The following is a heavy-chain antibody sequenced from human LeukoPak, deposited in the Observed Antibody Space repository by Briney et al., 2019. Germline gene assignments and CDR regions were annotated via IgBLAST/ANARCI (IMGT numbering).Heavy chain of an antibody. J-gene: IGHJ4*02. D-gene: IGHD1-1*01. CDR2: INHSGST. CDR3: ARGPSPRTIPFDY. Sequence: PSETLSLTCAVYGGSFSGYYWSWIRQPPGKGLEWIGEINHSGSTNYNPSLKSRVTISVDTSKNQFSLKLSSVTAADTAVYYCARGPSPRTIPFDYWGQGTLVTVSS. CDR1: GGSFSGYY. V-gene: IGHV4-34*01.